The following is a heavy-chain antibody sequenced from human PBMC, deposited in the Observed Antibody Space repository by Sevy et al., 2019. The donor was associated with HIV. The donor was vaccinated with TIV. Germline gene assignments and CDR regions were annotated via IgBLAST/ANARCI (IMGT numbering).Heavy chain of an antibody. CDR3: ARGCSSTTCLWGMDV. CDR1: GFSFSNYW. D-gene: IGHD2-2*01. J-gene: IGHJ6*02. V-gene: IGHV3-7*03. CDR2: IKLDGSEK. Sequence: GGSLRLSCAASGFSFSNYWMSWVRQAPGKGLEWEANIKLDGSEKYYVDSVKGRFTISRDNAKKSLYLQMNSLRTEDTAVYYCARGCSSTTCLWGMDVWGQGTTVTVSS.